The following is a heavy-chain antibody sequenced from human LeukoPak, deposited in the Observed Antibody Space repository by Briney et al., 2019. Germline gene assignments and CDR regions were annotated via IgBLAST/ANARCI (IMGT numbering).Heavy chain of an antibody. J-gene: IGHJ4*02. V-gene: IGHV3-23*01. CDR3: AKRRTTVTGSRDLGGY. CDR1: GFTFSSYA. CDR2: ISGGGGST. Sequence: GGSLRLSCAASGFTFSSYAMNWVRQAPGKGLEWVSAISGGGGSTYYADSVKGRFTISRDNSKNTLYLQMNSLRAEDTAVYYCAKRRTTVTGSRDLGGYWGQGTLVTVSS. D-gene: IGHD6-19*01.